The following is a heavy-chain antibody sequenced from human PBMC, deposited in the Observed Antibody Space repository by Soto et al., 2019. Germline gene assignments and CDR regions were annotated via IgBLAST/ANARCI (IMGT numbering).Heavy chain of an antibody. CDR2: INWNGGTT. V-gene: IGHV3-20*04. CDR3: AKSQSPMVRGVIEAFDY. Sequence: EVQLVESGGGVVRPGGSLRLSCVASGFTFDDYGMSWVRQVPGKGLEWVSGINWNGGTTHYADSVKGRFTISRDNARNSPYLQMNSLRAEDTALYYCAKSQSPMVRGVIEAFDYWGQGTLVTVSS. J-gene: IGHJ4*02. D-gene: IGHD3-10*01. CDR1: GFTFDDYG.